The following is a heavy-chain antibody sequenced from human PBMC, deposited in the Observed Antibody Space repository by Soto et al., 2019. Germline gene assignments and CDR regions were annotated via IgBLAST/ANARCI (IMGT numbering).Heavy chain of an antibody. J-gene: IGHJ4*02. D-gene: IGHD1-7*01. CDR2: INWDGGTT. Sequence: LRLSCAASGFTFGDYAMHWVRQPPGRRPEWLSVINWDGGTTYYADSVRGRFTISRDNRENSLYLQMHSLRPEDSAFYYCVKGDITGTSYLGYWGQGTLVTVSS. V-gene: IGHV3-43D*04. CDR1: GFTFGDYA. CDR3: VKGDITGTSYLGY.